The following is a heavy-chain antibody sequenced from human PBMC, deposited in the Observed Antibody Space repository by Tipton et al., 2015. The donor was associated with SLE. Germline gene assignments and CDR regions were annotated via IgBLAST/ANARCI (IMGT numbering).Heavy chain of an antibody. CDR1: GGSLSGYF. J-gene: IGHJ6*03. Sequence: TLSLTCAVYGGSLSGYFWSWIRQPPGKGLEWIGGINHSGNTNYNPSLKSRVTISVDTSKNQFSLKLSSVTAADTAVYYCAKEGGEPVDSYYYYMDVWGKGTTVTVSS. V-gene: IGHV4-34*01. CDR2: INHSGNT. CDR3: AKEGGEPVDSYYYYMDV. D-gene: IGHD3-16*01.